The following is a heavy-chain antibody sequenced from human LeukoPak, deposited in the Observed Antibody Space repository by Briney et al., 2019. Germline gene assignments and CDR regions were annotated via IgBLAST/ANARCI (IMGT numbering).Heavy chain of an antibody. CDR2: IWYDGSNK. D-gene: IGHD4-17*01. CDR3: ARDSNGNYDY. Sequence: GGSLRLSCAASGFTFSSYGMHWVRQAPGKGLEWVAVIWYDGSNKYYAGSVKGRFTISGDNSKNTLYLQMNSLRAEDTAVYYCARDSNGNYDYWGQGTLVTVSS. J-gene: IGHJ4*02. CDR1: GFTFSSYG. V-gene: IGHV3-33*01.